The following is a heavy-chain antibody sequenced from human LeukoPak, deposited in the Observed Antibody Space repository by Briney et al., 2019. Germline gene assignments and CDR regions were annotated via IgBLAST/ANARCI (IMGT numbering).Heavy chain of an antibody. CDR3: AKDPGVVPAHYFDY. CDR2: TGSTGVST. CDR1: GFTFSSYA. V-gene: IGHV3-23*01. J-gene: IGHJ4*02. Sequence: GGSLRLSCAASGFTFSSYAMNWVRQAPGKGLEWVSGTGSTGVSTFYTDSVKGRFTVSRDNSKNTLSLQMNSLRAEDTAVYYCAKDPGVVPAHYFDYWGQGTLVTVSS. D-gene: IGHD2-2*01.